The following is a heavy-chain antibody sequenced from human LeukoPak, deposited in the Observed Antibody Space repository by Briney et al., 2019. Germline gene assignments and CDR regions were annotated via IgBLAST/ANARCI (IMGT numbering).Heavy chain of an antibody. J-gene: IGHJ6*03. CDR3: AALQGRYYYYYYMDV. Sequence: SETLSLTCAVYGGSFSGYYWSWIRQPPGKGLEWIGEINHSGSTNYNPSLKSRVTISVDTSKNQFSLKLSSVTAADTAVYYCAALQGRYYYYYYMDVWGKGTTVTVSS. CDR2: INHSGST. V-gene: IGHV4-34*01. CDR1: GGSFSGYY.